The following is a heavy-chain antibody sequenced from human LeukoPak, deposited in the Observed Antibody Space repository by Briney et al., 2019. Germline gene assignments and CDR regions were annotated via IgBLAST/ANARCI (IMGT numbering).Heavy chain of an antibody. CDR2: ISSSSSNI. CDR3: ARGSGRITIFGYALFDY. D-gene: IGHD3-3*01. CDR1: GFTFSSYS. J-gene: IGHJ4*02. V-gene: IGHV3-21*01. Sequence: PGGSLRLSCAASGFTFSSYSMNWVRQAPGKGLEWVSSISSSSSNIYYADSVKGRFTISRDNAKNSLYLQMNSLRAEDTAVYYCARGSGRITIFGYALFDYWGQGTLVAVSS.